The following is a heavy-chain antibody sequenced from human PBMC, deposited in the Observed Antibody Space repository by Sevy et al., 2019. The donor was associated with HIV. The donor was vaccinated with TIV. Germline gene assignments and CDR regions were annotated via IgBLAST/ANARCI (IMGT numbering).Heavy chain of an antibody. J-gene: IGHJ4*02. V-gene: IGHV3-23*01. D-gene: IGHD1-26*01. CDR1: GFTFSLYA. CDR3: AKVFKPTSSHYLFDY. Sequence: GGSLRLSCTASGFTFSLYAVTWVRQAPGKGLEWVSTISVGGGSTYYADSVKGRFTISRDNSKNTLYLQMNNLGAGDTAVYYCAKVFKPTSSHYLFDYWGQGTLVTVSS. CDR2: ISVGGGST.